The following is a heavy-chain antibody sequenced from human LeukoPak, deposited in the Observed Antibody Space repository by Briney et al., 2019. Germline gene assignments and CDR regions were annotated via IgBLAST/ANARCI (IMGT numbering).Heavy chain of an antibody. J-gene: IGHJ5*02. Sequence: GGSLRLSCAASGSTFSSYGMHWVRQAPGKGLEWVAVIWYDGSNKYYADSVKGRFTTSRDNSKNTLYLQMNSLRAEDTAVYYCAREEDEKGATNWFDPWGQGTLVTVSS. CDR2: IWYDGSNK. D-gene: IGHD1-26*01. CDR3: AREEDEKGATNWFDP. CDR1: GSTFSSYG. V-gene: IGHV3-33*01.